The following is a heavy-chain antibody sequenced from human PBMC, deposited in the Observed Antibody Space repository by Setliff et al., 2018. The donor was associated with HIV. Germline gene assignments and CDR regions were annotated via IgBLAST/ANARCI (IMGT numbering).Heavy chain of an antibody. V-gene: IGHV3-53*01. D-gene: IGHD4-17*01. CDR3: ASFFGDYGY. J-gene: IGHJ4*01. CDR1: GFRVTDTY. Sequence: AGGSLRLSCEASGFRVTDTYMAWVRQAPGKGLEWVTLIYKAGKTYYADFVKGRFTVSRDNANNLLFLQMDSLRAEDTAVYYCASFFGDYGYWGHGTQVTVSS. CDR2: IYKAGKT.